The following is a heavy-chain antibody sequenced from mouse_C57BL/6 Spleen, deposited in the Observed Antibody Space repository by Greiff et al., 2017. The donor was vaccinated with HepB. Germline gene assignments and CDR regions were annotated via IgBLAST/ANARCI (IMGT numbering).Heavy chain of an antibody. CDR1: GYTFTTYP. V-gene: IGHV1-47*01. J-gene: IGHJ4*01. Sequence: VKLMESGAELVKPGASVKMSCKASGYTFTTYPIEWMKQNHGKSLEWIGNFHPYNDDTKYNEKFKGKATLTVEKSSSTVYLELSRLTSDDSAVYYCARHGYYGSRNYAMDYWGQGTSVTVSS. D-gene: IGHD1-1*01. CDR3: ARHGYYGSRNYAMDY. CDR2: FHPYNDDT.